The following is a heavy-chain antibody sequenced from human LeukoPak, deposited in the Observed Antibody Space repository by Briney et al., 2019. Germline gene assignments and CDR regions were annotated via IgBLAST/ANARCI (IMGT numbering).Heavy chain of an antibody. CDR3: ARDPYDTSANDAFDI. D-gene: IGHD3-22*01. J-gene: IGHJ3*02. CDR1: GGSISSGTYH. Sequence: PSQTLSLTCTVSGGSISSGTYHWNWIRQPAGKGLEWIGRIYTSGSTNYNPSLKSRVTISVDTSKNQFSLKLTSVTAADTAMYYCARDPYDTSANDAFDIWGQGTMVSVSS. CDR2: IYTSGST. V-gene: IGHV4-61*02.